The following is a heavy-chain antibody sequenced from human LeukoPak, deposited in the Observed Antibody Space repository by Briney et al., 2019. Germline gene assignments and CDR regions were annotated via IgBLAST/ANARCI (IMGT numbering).Heavy chain of an antibody. CDR2: INHSGST. D-gene: IGHD2-2*01. CDR1: GGSFSGYY. Sequence: NPSETLSLTCAVYGGSFSGYYWSWIRQPPGKGLEWIGEINHSGSTYYNPSLKSRVTISVDTSKNQFSLKLSPVTAADTAVYYCARLRRNCSSTSCSKRVFDYWGQGTLVTVSS. CDR3: ARLRRNCSSTSCSKRVFDY. J-gene: IGHJ4*02. V-gene: IGHV4-34*01.